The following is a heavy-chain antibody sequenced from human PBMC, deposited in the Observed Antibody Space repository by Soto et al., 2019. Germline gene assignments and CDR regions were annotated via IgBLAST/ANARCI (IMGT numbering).Heavy chain of an antibody. CDR2: IVQDGTDR. J-gene: IGHJ6*02. V-gene: IGHV3-7*03. D-gene: IGHD3-3*02. CDR1: GFSISRYW. Sequence: GGSLRLSXEAGSGFSISRYWMAWVRQAPGKGLEWVANIVQDGTDRYYLDSVTGRFTISRDNARNSMYLQMNSLRIEDTAVYYCARALADGMDVWGQGTTVTVSS. CDR3: ARALADGMDV.